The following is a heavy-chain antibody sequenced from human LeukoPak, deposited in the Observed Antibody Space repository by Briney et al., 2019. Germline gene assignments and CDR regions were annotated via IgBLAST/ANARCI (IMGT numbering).Heavy chain of an antibody. J-gene: IGHJ4*02. CDR2: IYYSGST. V-gene: IGHV4-39*01. CDR1: GGSISSSSYY. Sequence: SETLSLTCTVSGGSISSSSYYWGWIRQPPGKGLEWIGSIYYSGSTYYNPSLKSRVTISVDTSKNQFSLKLSSVTAADTAVYYCARQSVGANFDYWGQGTLVTVSS. D-gene: IGHD1-26*01. CDR3: ARQSVGANFDY.